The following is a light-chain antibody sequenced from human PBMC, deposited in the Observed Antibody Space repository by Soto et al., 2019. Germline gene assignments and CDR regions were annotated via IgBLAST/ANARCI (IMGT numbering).Light chain of an antibody. CDR3: QQSHSAPLT. CDR2: AAS. J-gene: IGKJ4*02. CDR1: QFISTY. Sequence: DIQMTQSPSSLSASVGDTVTITCRASQFISTYLNWYQQKPGKAPKLLIYAASSLQRGVPSRFSGGGSGTDFAITITSLQPEDFATYYCQQSHSAPLTFGGGTKVEIK. V-gene: IGKV1-39*01.